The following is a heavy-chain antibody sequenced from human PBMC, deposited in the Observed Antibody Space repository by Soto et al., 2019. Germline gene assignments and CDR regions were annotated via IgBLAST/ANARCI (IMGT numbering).Heavy chain of an antibody. CDR1: GFTFSSHV. CDR2: ASARNTNT. V-gene: IGHV3-23*01. D-gene: IGHD6-19*01. CDR3: ARDVTSHGPRGYSSAWYGWFDP. Sequence: EVQLLESGGGLVQPGGSLRLSCAASGFTFSSHVMSWVRQAPGKGLEWVSAASARNTNTYYADSVRGRFTISRVNSKSTVYLQLDSLRVEDTAVYHCARDVTSHGPRGYSSAWYGWFDPWGQGALVVVSS. J-gene: IGHJ5*02.